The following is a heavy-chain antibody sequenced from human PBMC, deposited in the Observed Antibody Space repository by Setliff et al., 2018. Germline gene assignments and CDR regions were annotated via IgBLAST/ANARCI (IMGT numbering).Heavy chain of an antibody. D-gene: IGHD3-10*01. CDR1: GYTFTDYY. J-gene: IGHJ5*02. CDR2: VDPEDGET. CDR3: ATAPITMVRGVIPINWFDP. V-gene: IGHV1-69-2*01. Sequence: ASVKVSCKASGYTFTDYYMHWVQQAPGKGLEWMGRVDPEDGETIYAEKFQGRVTITADTSTDTAYMELSSLRSEDTAVYYCATAPITMVRGVIPINWFDPWGQGTLVTVS.